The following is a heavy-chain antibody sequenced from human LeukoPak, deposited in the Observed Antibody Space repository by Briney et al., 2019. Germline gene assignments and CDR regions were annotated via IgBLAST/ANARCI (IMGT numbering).Heavy chain of an antibody. D-gene: IGHD5-18*01. CDR3: VKGEVRGYKKRGVDY. CDR1: GYTFTSYV. Sequence: ASVKVSCKASGYTFTSYVMHWVRQAPDKGLEYVSGVSNNGDSTYYADSVKGRFTISRDNSKNTLYLQMSSLRPEDTAAYYCVKGEVRGYKKRGVDYWGQGTLVTVSS. V-gene: IGHV3-64D*06. CDR2: VSNNGDST. J-gene: IGHJ4*02.